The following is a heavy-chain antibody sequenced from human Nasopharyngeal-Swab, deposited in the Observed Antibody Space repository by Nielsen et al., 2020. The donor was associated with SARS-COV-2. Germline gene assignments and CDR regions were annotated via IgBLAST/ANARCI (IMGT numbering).Heavy chain of an antibody. CDR2: FDPEDGET. D-gene: IGHD2-15*01. Sequence: ASVKVSCKVSGYTLTELSMHWVRQAPGKGLEWMGGFDPEDGETIYAQKFQGRVTMTEDTSTDTAYMELSSLRSEDTAVYYCATLMAGGGSLGIWFDPWGQGTLVAVSS. V-gene: IGHV1-24*01. CDR3: ATLMAGGGSLGIWFDP. CDR1: GYTLTELS. J-gene: IGHJ5*02.